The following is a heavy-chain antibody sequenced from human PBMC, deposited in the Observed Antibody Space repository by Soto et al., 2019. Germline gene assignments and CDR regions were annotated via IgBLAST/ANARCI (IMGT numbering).Heavy chain of an antibody. V-gene: IGHV1-69*01. J-gene: IGHJ5*02. CDR2: IIPMFRTP. D-gene: IGHD3-22*01. Sequence: QVQLVQSGAEVKKPGSSVKVSCKASGGSFISYAMHWGRQAPGQGLEWMGGIIPMFRTPNYAQRFQGRVTISADESTNTAYMALSSLSFDDTAVYFCARGVTGYYYDSSGYNNWFAPWGQGTLVTVSS. CDR1: GGSFISYA. CDR3: ARGVTGYYYDSSGYNNWFAP.